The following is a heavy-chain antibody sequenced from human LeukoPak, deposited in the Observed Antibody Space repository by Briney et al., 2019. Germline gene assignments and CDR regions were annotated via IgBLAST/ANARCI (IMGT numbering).Heavy chain of an antibody. CDR2: IYTSGST. Sequence: SEXLSLTCTVSGDSISSYYWSWIRQPAGKGLEWIGRIYTSGSTNYNPSLKSRVTMSVDTSKNQFSLKLSSVTAADTAVYYCARGFYGDYEDYFDYWGQGTLVTVSS. J-gene: IGHJ4*02. V-gene: IGHV4-4*07. CDR1: GDSISSYY. D-gene: IGHD4-17*01. CDR3: ARGFYGDYEDYFDY.